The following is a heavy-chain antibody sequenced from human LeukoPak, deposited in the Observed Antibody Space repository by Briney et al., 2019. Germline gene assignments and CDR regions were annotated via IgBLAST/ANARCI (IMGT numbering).Heavy chain of an antibody. CDR1: GFTFSDYY. D-gene: IGHD3-22*01. CDR3: ARVGHYDSSGYYYDAFDI. V-gene: IGHV3-11*01. CDR2: ISSSGSTI. Sequence: PGGSLRLSCAASGFTFSDYYMSWIRQAPGKGLEWVSYISSSGSTIYYADSVKGRFTISRDNAKNSLYLQMNSLRAEDTAVYYCARVGHYDSSGYYYDAFDIWGQGTMVTVSS. J-gene: IGHJ3*02.